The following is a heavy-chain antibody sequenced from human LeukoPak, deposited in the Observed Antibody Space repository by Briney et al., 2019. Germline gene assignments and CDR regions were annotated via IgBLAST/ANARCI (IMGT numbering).Heavy chain of an antibody. Sequence: GGSLRPSCAASGFTFGDTWMNWVRQVPGQGLEWVANIKQDGSEKFYVASVKGRFTISRDNGKSSLYLQMNSLRAEDTALYYCATSYDMGWLIGYWGQGTLVTVSS. V-gene: IGHV3-7*03. CDR1: GFTFGDTW. CDR2: IKQDGSEK. D-gene: IGHD3/OR15-3a*01. CDR3: ATSYDMGWLIGY. J-gene: IGHJ4*02.